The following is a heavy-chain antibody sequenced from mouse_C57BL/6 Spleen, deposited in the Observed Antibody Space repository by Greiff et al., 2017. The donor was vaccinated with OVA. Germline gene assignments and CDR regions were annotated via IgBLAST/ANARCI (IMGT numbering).Heavy chain of an antibody. D-gene: IGHD1-1*01. V-gene: IGHV5-17*01. Sequence: EVQLVESGGGLVKPGGSLKLSCAASGFTFSDYGMHWVRQAPEKGLEWVAYISSGSSTIYYADTVKGRFTISRDNAKNTLFLQMTSLRSEDTAMYYCARRTTVVPYYFDYWGQGTTLTVSS. CDR2: ISSGSSTI. CDR3: ARRTTVVPYYFDY. CDR1: GFTFSDYG. J-gene: IGHJ2*01.